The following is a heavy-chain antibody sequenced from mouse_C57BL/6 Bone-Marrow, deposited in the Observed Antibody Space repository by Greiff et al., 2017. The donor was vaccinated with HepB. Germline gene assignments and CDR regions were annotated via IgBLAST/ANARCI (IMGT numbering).Heavy chain of an antibody. V-gene: IGHV1-55*01. CDR1: GYTFTSYW. CDR2: IYPGSGST. Sequence: VKLMESGAELVKPGASVKMSCKASGYTFTSYWITWVKQRPGQGLEWIGDIYPGSGSTNYNEKFKSKATLTVDTSSSTAYMQLSSLTSEDSAVYYCARGGYSKDWYFDVWGTGTTVTVSS. J-gene: IGHJ1*03. CDR3: ARGGYSKDWYFDV. D-gene: IGHD2-5*01.